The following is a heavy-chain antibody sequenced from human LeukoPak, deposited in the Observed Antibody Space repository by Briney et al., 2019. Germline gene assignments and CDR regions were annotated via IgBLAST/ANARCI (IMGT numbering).Heavy chain of an antibody. Sequence: SETLSLTCAVYGGSFSGYYWSWIRQPPGKGLEWIGEINHSGSTYYNPSLKSRVTISVDTSKNQFSLKLSSVTAADTAVYYCARGVGSSGWYPYWGQGTLVTVSS. D-gene: IGHD6-19*01. CDR3: ARGVGSSGWYPY. V-gene: IGHV4-34*01. J-gene: IGHJ4*02. CDR2: INHSGST. CDR1: GGSFSGYY.